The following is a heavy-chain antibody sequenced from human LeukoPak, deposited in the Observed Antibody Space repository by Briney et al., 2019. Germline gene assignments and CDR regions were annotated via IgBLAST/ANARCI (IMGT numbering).Heavy chain of an antibody. J-gene: IGHJ3*02. CDR2: IYHSGST. CDR1: GGSISSGGYS. D-gene: IGHD4-23*01. V-gene: IGHV4-30-2*01. CDR3: ASMTTVVRDAFDI. Sequence: SETLSLTCAVSGGSISSGGYSWRWIRQRPGKGLEWIGYIYHSGSTYYNPSLKSRVTISVDRSKSQFSLKLSSVTAADTAVYYCASMTTVVRDAFDIWGQGTMVTVSS.